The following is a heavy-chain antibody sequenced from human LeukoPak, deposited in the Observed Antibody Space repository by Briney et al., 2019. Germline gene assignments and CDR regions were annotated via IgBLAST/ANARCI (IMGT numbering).Heavy chain of an antibody. CDR1: GFTSYDYA. J-gene: IGHJ4*02. Sequence: PVGSLRLSCAASGFTSYDYAMRWVRQAPGKGVEWVFLISWDGGSTYYADSVKGRFTISRDNSKNSLYLQMHSLRAEDTSLYYCAKGAYYYDSSGYYGLDYWGQGTLVTVSS. D-gene: IGHD3-22*01. V-gene: IGHV3-43D*04. CDR2: ISWDGGST. CDR3: AKGAYYYDSSGYYGLDY.